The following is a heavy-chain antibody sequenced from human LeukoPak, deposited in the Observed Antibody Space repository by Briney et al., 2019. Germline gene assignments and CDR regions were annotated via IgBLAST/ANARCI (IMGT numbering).Heavy chain of an antibody. CDR1: GGSISSYY. D-gene: IGHD6-13*01. CDR2: IYYSGST. CDR3: ARTLQQLRIFDY. V-gene: IGHV4-59*01. Sequence: PSETLSLTCTVSGGSISSYYWSWIRQPPGKGLEWIGYIYYSGSTNYNPSLESRVTISVDTSKNQFSLKLSSVTAADTAVYYCARTLQQLRIFDYWGQGTLVTVSS. J-gene: IGHJ4*02.